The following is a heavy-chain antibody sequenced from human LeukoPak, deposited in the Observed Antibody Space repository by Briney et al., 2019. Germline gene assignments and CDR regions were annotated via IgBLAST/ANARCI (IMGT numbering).Heavy chain of an antibody. Sequence: ATVKVSCKASGYTFTSYGISWVRQAPGQGLEWMGWISAYNGNTNYAQKLQGRVTMTTDTSTSTAYMELRSLRSDDTAVYYCARAPPLLGVMPPAEYFQHWGQGTLVTVSS. CDR1: GYTFTSYG. D-gene: IGHD3-16*01. CDR3: ARAPPLLGVMPPAEYFQH. J-gene: IGHJ1*01. CDR2: ISAYNGNT. V-gene: IGHV1-18*01.